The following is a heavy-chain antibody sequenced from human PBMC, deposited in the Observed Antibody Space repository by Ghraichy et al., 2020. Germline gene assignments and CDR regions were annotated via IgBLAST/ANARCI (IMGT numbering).Heavy chain of an antibody. V-gene: IGHV3-15*01. D-gene: IGHD1-1*01. CDR3: TTRLTTTNDF. Sequence: AAGKGREGGGRIKRKIDGATTDYAAPVKGRFTLSRDDSKNTVYLQMNSLKTDDTALYYCTTRLTTTNDFWGQGTLVTVSS. J-gene: IGHJ4*02. CDR2: IKRKIDGATT.